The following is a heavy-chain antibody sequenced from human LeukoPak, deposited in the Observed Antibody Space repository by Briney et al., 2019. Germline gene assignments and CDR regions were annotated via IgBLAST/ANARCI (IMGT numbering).Heavy chain of an antibody. CDR1: GFTFSSYG. Sequence: GGSLRLSCAASGFTFSSYGMHWVRQAPGKGLEWVAVISYDGSNKYYADSVKGRFTISRDNSKNTLNLQMNSLGAEDTAVYYCATLEGPITTSHTDAGLWGQGTLVTVSS. CDR2: ISYDGSNK. D-gene: IGHD3-22*01. V-gene: IGHV3-30*03. CDR3: ATLEGPITTSHTDAGL. J-gene: IGHJ4*02.